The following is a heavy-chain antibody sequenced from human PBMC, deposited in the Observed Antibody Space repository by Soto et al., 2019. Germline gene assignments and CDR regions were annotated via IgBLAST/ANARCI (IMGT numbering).Heavy chain of an antibody. Sequence: ASETLSLTCSVSGGSINTYYWSWIRQPAGKGLEWIGRIYTSGSTNYNPSNYNPSLKSRVTMSVDTSKNQFSLKVRSVTAADTAVYYCGRELRGRPFNDYWGQGTLVTVSS. V-gene: IGHV4-4*07. J-gene: IGHJ4*02. CDR2: IYTSGSTNYNPS. CDR1: GGSINTYY. CDR3: GRELRGRPFNDY. D-gene: IGHD4-17*01.